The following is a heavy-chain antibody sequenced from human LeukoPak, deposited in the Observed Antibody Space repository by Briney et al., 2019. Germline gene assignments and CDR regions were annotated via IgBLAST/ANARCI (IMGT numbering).Heavy chain of an antibody. D-gene: IGHD3-10*01. CDR1: GGSISSYY. Sequence: SETLSLPCTVSGGSISSYYWSWVRQPAGKGLEWIGRIYTSGSTNYNPSLKSRVTMSVDTSKNQFSLKLSSVTAADTAVYYCARVISLANYYYYMDVWGKGTTVTVSS. CDR3: ARVISLANYYYYMDV. V-gene: IGHV4-4*07. CDR2: IYTSGST. J-gene: IGHJ6*03.